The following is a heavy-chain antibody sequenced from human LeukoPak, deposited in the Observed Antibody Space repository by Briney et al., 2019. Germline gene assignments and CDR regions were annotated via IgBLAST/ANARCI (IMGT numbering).Heavy chain of an antibody. CDR1: GNSISSGYY. CDR2: IYQSGSA. V-gene: IGHV4-38-2*01. J-gene: IGHJ5*02. Sequence: SETLSLTCAVSGNSISSGYYWGWIRPPPGKGLEWIGSIYQSGSAYYNPSLKSRLTISVDTSKNQFSLKLRSVTAADTAVYYCARHEGYCSSNSCYRGWFDPWGQGTLVIVTS. CDR3: ARHEGYCSSNSCYRGWFDP. D-gene: IGHD2-2*01.